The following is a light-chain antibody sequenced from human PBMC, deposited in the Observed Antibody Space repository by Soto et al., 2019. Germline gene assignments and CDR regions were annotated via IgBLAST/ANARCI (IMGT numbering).Light chain of an antibody. Sequence: EVVMTQSPATLSVSPGDTATLSCRASQGVSSNLAWYQQKSGQAPRLLIYGASTRATGVPARFSGSGCGTEFTLTISRLQSEDFAVYYCQQYYNWRPRFGQGTKV. CDR2: GAS. CDR1: QGVSSN. CDR3: QQYYNWRPR. V-gene: IGKV3-15*01. J-gene: IGKJ1*01.